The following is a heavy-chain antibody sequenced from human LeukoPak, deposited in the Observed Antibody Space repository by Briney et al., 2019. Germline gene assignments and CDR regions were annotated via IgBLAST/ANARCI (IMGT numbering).Heavy chain of an antibody. CDR1: GLISSDSW. D-gene: IGHD3-16*01. CDR2: LNPDETIT. V-gene: IGHV3-74*01. Sequence: GGSLRLSCAASGLISSDSWIHWVRQGPGGGLVWVSRLNPDETITNYADSVKGRLTISRDNAKNSVYLQMNSLSVDDTAVYYWLRNLGGPLDCWGRGTLVTVSS. CDR3: LRNLGGPLDC. J-gene: IGHJ4*02.